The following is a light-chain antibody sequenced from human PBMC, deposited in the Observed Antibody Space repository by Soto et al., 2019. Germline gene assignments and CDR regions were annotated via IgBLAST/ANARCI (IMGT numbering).Light chain of an antibody. CDR3: QDYGSSRT. CDR2: GAS. V-gene: IGKV3-20*01. CDR1: QSVSSSY. J-gene: IGKJ1*01. Sequence: EIVLTQSPGTLSLSPGERATLSCRASQSVSSSYLAWYQQKPGQAPRLLIYGASSRATGIPDRFSGSGSGTDFTLTISRLEPEDFAVYYCQDYGSSRTFGQGTKEDIK.